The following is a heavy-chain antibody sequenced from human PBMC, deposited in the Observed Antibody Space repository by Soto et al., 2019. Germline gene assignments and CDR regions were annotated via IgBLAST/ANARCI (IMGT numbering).Heavy chain of an antibody. V-gene: IGHV1-18*01. Sequence: ASVKVSCKASGYTFTSYGICWVRQAPGQGLEWMGWISAYNGNTNYAQKLQGRVTMTTDTSTSTAYMELRSLRFDDTAVYYCARGQGDIFGSWYGWFDPWGQGTLVTVSS. CDR3: ARGQGDIFGSWYGWFDP. CDR2: ISAYNGNT. J-gene: IGHJ5*02. D-gene: IGHD6-13*01. CDR1: GYTFTSYG.